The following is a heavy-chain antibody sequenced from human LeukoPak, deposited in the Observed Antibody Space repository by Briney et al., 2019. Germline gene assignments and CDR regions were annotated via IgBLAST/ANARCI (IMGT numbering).Heavy chain of an antibody. CDR3: ASLVYYSNLGGWFDP. D-gene: IGHD4-11*01. J-gene: IGHJ5*02. V-gene: IGHV4-59*01. CDR1: GGSISSYY. Sequence: PSETLSLTCTVSGGSISSYYWSWIRQPPGKGLEWIGYIYYSGSTNYNPSLKSRVTISVDTSKNQFSLKLSSVTAADTAVYYCASLVYYSNLGGWFDPWGQGTLVTVSS. CDR2: IYYSGST.